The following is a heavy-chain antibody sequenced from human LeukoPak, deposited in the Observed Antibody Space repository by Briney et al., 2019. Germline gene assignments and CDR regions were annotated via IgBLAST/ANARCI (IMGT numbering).Heavy chain of an antibody. Sequence: PSETLSLTCTVSGGSISSSGYYWGWIRQPPGKGLEWIGNIYYVGSTYYNPSLNSRVTISVDTSKNQFSLKLNSVTAADTAVYYCARLSTVTTSFDYWGQGTLVTVSS. J-gene: IGHJ4*02. CDR3: ARLSTVTTSFDY. V-gene: IGHV4-39*07. CDR1: GGSISSSGYY. D-gene: IGHD4-17*01. CDR2: IYYVGST.